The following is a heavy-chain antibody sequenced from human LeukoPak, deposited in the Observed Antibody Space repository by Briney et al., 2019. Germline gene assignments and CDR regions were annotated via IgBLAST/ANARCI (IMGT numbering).Heavy chain of an antibody. J-gene: IGHJ4*02. D-gene: IGHD3-3*01. CDR2: ISSSGSTI. V-gene: IGHV3-48*03. Sequence: PGGSLRLSCAGSGFTFNYYGFNWVRQAPGKGLEWVSHISSSGSTIFYADSVKGRFTISRDNAKNSVCLQMNSLRAEDTAIYYCAGEGNYDDYYFDDWGQGTLVTVSS. CDR1: GFTFNYYG. CDR3: AGEGNYDDYYFDD.